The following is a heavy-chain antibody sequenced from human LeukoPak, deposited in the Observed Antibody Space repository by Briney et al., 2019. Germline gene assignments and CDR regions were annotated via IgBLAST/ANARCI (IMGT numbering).Heavy chain of an antibody. CDR3: ASEVYGSSSGFNY. J-gene: IGHJ4*02. CDR1: GGSISSSSYY. Sequence: SETLSLTCTVSGGSISSSSYYWGWIRQPPGKGLEWIGSIYYSGSTYYNPSLKSRVTISVDTSKNQFSLKLSSVTAADTAVYYCASEVYGSSSGFNYWGQGTLVTVSS. CDR2: IYYSGST. D-gene: IGHD6-6*01. V-gene: IGHV4-39*01.